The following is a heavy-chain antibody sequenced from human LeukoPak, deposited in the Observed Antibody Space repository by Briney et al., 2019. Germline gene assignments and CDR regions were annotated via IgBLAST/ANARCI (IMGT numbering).Heavy chain of an antibody. J-gene: IGHJ3*01. Sequence: ASVKVSCKASGYIFTNYGINWVRQAPGQGLEWMGWISAYNGRTIYPQKFQGRVSMTTDTSTNTAYMELRSLRSDDTVVYYCAREMAYEYDHVWGRYRPDGFDVWGQGTMVTVSS. CDR2: ISAYNGRT. CDR1: GYIFTNYG. V-gene: IGHV1-18*01. D-gene: IGHD3-16*02. CDR3: AREMAYEYDHVWGRYRPDGFDV.